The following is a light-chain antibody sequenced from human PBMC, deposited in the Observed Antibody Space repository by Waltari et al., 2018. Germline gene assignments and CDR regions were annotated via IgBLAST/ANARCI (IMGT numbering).Light chain of an antibody. CDR1: SSNIGAGSD. J-gene: IGLJ3*02. Sequence: QSVLTQPPSVSGAPGQRVTISCTGSSSNIGAGSDVHWYQQFSGTAPKLLIFETDNRPSGVPDRFSGSRSGTSAYLAITGLQTDDEADYFCQSYDSGQWVFGGGTKVTVL. CDR2: ETD. CDR3: QSYDSGQWV. V-gene: IGLV1-40*01.